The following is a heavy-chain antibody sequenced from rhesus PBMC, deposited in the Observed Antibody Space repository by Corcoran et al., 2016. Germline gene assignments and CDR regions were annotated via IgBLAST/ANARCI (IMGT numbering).Heavy chain of an antibody. CDR2: FYGDGRYK. Sequence: QVQLQESGPGLVKPSETLSLSCTVSGGSISGPYWNWTRQFPGKGREWMGNFYGDGRYKNNNPSLQRRVTLSVDTSKNEVSLRLTSVTAADTAVDYCARQGYGSGSYGLDSWGQGVGVTVSP. V-gene: IGHV4S11*01. J-gene: IGHJ6*01. D-gene: IGHD6-31*01. CDR1: GGSISGPY. CDR3: ARQGYGSGSYGLDS.